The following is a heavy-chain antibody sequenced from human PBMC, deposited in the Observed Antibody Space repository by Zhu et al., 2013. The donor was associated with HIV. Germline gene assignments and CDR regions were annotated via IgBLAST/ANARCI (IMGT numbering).Heavy chain of an antibody. D-gene: IGHD3-3*01. CDR1: GYTFTSYG. V-gene: IGHV1-18*01. CDR2: ISAYNGNT. Sequence: QVQLVQSGAEVKKPGASVKVSCKASGYTFTSYGISWVRQAPGQGLEWMGWISAYNGNTNYAQKLQGRVTMTTDTSTSTAYMELRSLRSDDTAVYYCARDARVLRFLEWLLLGYYGMDVWGQGTTVTVSS. J-gene: IGHJ6*02. CDR3: ARDARVLRFLEWLLLGYYGMDV.